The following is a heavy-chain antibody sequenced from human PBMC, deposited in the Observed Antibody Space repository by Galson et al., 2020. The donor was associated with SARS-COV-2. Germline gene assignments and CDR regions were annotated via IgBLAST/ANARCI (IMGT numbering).Heavy chain of an antibody. CDR1: GFISSGYW. CDR3: ASGRDGYHN. Sequence: GGALRLSCAASGFISSGYWLTWVRQVPGKGLEWVANIKLDGSEQHLLDSVKGRFTISTDYAKNSVYLQMNSLRAADTAIYYCASGRDGYHNWGQGTLVTVSS. J-gene: IGHJ4*02. V-gene: IGHV3-7*01. D-gene: IGHD5-12*01. CDR2: IKLDGSEQ.